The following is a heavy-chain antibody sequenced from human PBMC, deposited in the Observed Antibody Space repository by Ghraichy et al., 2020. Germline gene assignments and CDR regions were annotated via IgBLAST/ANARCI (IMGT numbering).Heavy chain of an antibody. CDR2: ISSSSSYI. CDR1: GFTFSSYS. V-gene: IGHV3-21*01. D-gene: IGHD2-2*01. CDR3: ARDRGGGDLGYCSSTSCYDEFLFDY. Sequence: GSLRLSCAASGFTFSSYSMNWVRQAQGKGLEWVSSISSSSSYIYYADSVKGRFTISRDNAKNSLYLQMNSLRAEDTAVYYCARDRGGGDLGYCSSTSCYDEFLFDYWGQGTLVTVSS. J-gene: IGHJ4*02.